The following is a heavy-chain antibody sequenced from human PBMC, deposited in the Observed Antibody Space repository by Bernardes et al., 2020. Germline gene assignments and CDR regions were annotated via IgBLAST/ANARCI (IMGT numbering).Heavy chain of an antibody. J-gene: IGHJ4*02. CDR3: ARVALGVTDLEY. D-gene: IGHD1-26*01. CDR2: ISAYNGNT. V-gene: IGHV1-18*01. CDR1: GYTFTSYC. Sequence: ASVKVSCKASGYTFTSYCISWVRQAPGQGLEWMGWISAYNGNTHYAQKLQGRVTMTTDTATSTAYMELRSLRSDDTAVYYCARVALGVTDLEYWGQGNLVTGTS.